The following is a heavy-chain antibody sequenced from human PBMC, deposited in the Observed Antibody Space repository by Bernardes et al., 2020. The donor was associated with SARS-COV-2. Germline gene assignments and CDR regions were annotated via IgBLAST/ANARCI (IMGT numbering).Heavy chain of an antibody. J-gene: IGHJ4*02. Sequence: GRSLRLSCEVSGFSFNNYGMHWVRQAPGKGLEWVAFISYEGSRKYYLDSLKGRFSISRDSFKNTLYLQMNSLREDDTAVYYCVKRRAIFELWAGTLDYWGQGTLVTVSS. CDR1: GFSFNNYG. V-gene: IGHV3-30*18. CDR3: VKRRAIFELWAGTLDY. CDR2: ISYEGSRK. D-gene: IGHD5-18*01.